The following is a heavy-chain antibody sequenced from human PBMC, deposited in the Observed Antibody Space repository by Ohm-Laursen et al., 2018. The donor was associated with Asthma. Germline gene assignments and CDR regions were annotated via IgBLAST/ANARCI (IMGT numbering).Heavy chain of an antibody. V-gene: IGHV3-48*01. Sequence: SLRLSCAASGFTLSRFHMNWVRQAPGKGLEWVSHISTGSRMILYGGSVKGRFTISRDDAKNSLFLQMNSLRVDDTAVYYCVREAAGLDPWGQGTLVTVSS. D-gene: IGHD6-13*01. CDR2: ISTGSRMI. CDR1: GFTLSRFH. J-gene: IGHJ5*02. CDR3: VREAAGLDP.